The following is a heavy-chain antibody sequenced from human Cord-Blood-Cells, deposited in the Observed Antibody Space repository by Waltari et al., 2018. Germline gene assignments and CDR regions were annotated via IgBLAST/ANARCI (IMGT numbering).Heavy chain of an antibody. V-gene: IGHV1-2*02. J-gene: IGHJ4*02. Sequence: VQPVQSGAEVTKPGASVKIYCKASGYTLTVYYLHWVRQAPGQGLEWMGWINPNSGGTNYAQKFQGRVTMTRDTSISTAYMELSRLRSDDTAVYYCARGLRYFDWLYFDYWGQGTLVTVSS. CDR1: GYTLTVYY. CDR2: INPNSGGT. D-gene: IGHD3-9*01. CDR3: ARGLRYFDWLYFDY.